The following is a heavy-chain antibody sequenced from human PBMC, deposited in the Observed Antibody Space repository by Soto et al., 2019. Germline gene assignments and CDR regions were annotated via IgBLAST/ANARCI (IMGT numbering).Heavy chain of an antibody. Sequence: QVQLQESGPGLVKPSQTLSLTCTVSGGSISSGGYYWSWIRQHPGKGLEWIGYIYYSGSTYYNPSLKSRVTISVDTSKNQFSLKLSSVTAADTAVYYCAGFSVHSTPSKKDKFDAFDIWGQGTMVTVSS. CDR2: IYYSGST. V-gene: IGHV4-31*03. D-gene: IGHD1-1*01. CDR1: GGSISSGGYY. J-gene: IGHJ3*02. CDR3: AGFSVHSTPSKKDKFDAFDI.